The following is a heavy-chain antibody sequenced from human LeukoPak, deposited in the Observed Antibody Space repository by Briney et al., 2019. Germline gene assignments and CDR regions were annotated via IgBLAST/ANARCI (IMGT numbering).Heavy chain of an antibody. CDR2: ISLNGGSI. Sequence: PGRSLRLSCAGSGFSFDEHAMHWVRHAPGKGLGWVSGISLNGGSIAYADSVKGRFTISRDNAKNLLFLQMTSLIAADTALYYCVKGHCSSSSCFPNYYYYMDVWGTGTTVTVSS. CDR3: VKGHCSSSSCFPNYYYYMDV. J-gene: IGHJ6*03. D-gene: IGHD2-15*01. V-gene: IGHV3-9*01. CDR1: GFSFDEHA.